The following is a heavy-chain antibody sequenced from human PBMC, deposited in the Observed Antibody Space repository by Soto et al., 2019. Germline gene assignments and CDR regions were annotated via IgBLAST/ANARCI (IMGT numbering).Heavy chain of an antibody. CDR3: ASLWDSSSWTTVDY. CDR2: IYYSGST. V-gene: IGHV4-59*01. Sequence: QVQLQESGPGLVKPSETLSLTCTVSGGSISSYYWSWIRQPPGKGLEWIGYIYYSGSTNYNPSLKSRVTISVDTSKNQFSLKLSSVTAADTAVYYCASLWDSSSWTTVDYWGQGTLVTVSS. CDR1: GGSISSYY. J-gene: IGHJ4*02. D-gene: IGHD6-13*01.